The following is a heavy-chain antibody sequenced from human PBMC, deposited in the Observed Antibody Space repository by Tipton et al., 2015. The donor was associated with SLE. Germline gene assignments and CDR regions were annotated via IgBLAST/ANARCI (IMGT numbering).Heavy chain of an antibody. Sequence: TLSLTCTVSGGSISSGSYYWSWIRQPAGKGLEWIGRIYTSGSTNYNPSLKSRVTISVDTSKNQFSLKLSSVTAADTAVYYCARNGYSSSWFDYWGQGTLVTVSS. D-gene: IGHD6-13*01. J-gene: IGHJ4*02. CDR2: IYTSGST. CDR3: ARNGYSSSWFDY. V-gene: IGHV4-61*02. CDR1: GGSISSGSYY.